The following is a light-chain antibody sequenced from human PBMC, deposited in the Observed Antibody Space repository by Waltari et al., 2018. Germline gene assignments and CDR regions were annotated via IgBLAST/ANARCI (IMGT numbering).Light chain of an antibody. CDR3: AGWDDILSGPV. V-gene: IGLV1-47*01. J-gene: IGLJ3*02. CDR1: SSNIGSRY. Sequence: QSVLTQPPSASGTPGQRVTISCSGSSSNIGSRYVFWYQHLPGPAPKPLIYNPSRRPAGVPDRVPGSQSGTSASLASSGLRSEDEADYYCAGWDDILSGPVFGEGTKLTVL. CDR2: NPS.